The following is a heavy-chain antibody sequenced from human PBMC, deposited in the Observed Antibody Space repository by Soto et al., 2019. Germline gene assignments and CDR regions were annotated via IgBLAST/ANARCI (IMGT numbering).Heavy chain of an antibody. V-gene: IGHV5-51*01. J-gene: IGHJ3*01. CDR3: ARQGRFLEWSQGGPFRL. D-gene: IGHD3-3*01. Sequence: PGESLKISCKGSGYRFTGDWIGWVRQMPGKGLEWMGIIFPGDSDTRYSPSFQGQVTVSADKSVSTAYLQWSSLKASDTAMYDCARQGRFLEWSQGGPFRLWGQGTMVTVS. CDR2: IFPGDSDT. CDR1: GYRFTGDW.